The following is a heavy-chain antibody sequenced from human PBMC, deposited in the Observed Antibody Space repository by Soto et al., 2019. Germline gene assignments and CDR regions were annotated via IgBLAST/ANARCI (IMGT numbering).Heavy chain of an antibody. D-gene: IGHD6-25*01. Sequence: GGSLRLSCAASGFTFDDYAMHWVRQAPGKGLEWVSGISWNSGSIGYADSVKGRFSISGDNAKNSLYLQMNSLRAEDTALYYCAEDISLAGFYYFDYWGQGTLVTVSS. CDR2: ISWNSGSI. CDR3: AEDISLAGFYYFDY. CDR1: GFTFDDYA. J-gene: IGHJ4*02. V-gene: IGHV3-9*01.